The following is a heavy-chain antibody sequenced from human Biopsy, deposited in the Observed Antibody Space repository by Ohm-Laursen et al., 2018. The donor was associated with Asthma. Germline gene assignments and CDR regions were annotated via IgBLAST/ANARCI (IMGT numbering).Heavy chain of an antibody. V-gene: IGHV4-34*01. Sequence: TLSLTCDVHPGSFRGFFRTCIRPSPGQGLVWIGETNERGVTNNNPSLKSRVIISIDTYWNRVSLKLTSVTAADTAVYYCARGPELDVWGQGTTVTVSS. CDR3: ARGPELDV. CDR2: TNERGVT. CDR1: PGSFRGFF. J-gene: IGHJ6*02.